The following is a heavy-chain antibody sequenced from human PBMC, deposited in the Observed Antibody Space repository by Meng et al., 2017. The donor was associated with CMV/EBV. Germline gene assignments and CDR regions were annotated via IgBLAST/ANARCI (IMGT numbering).Heavy chain of an antibody. CDR3: ARGGAGTEGEYDFWSGYYRPLSHADF. D-gene: IGHD3-3*01. Sequence: GGSLRLSCAASGFTISSYSMNWVRQAPGKGLEWLSFISGGSTTKYYADSVKGRFTISRDNAKNSLYLQMNSLRAEDTAVYYCARGGAGTEGEYDFWSGYYRPLSHADFWGQGTLVTVSS. CDR2: ISGGSTTK. CDR1: GFTISSYS. J-gene: IGHJ4*02. V-gene: IGHV3-48*04.